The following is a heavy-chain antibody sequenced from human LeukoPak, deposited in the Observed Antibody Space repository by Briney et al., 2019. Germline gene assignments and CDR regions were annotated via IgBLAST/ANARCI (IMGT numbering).Heavy chain of an antibody. Sequence: SVKVSCKASGGTFSSYAISWVRQAPGQGLEWMGGIIPIFGTANYAQKFQGRVTIATDESTSTAYMELSSLRSEDTAVYYCARGDYYDSSGLDAFDIWGQGTMVTVSS. CDR1: GGTFSSYA. CDR2: IIPIFGTA. J-gene: IGHJ3*02. D-gene: IGHD3-22*01. V-gene: IGHV1-69*05. CDR3: ARGDYYDSSGLDAFDI.